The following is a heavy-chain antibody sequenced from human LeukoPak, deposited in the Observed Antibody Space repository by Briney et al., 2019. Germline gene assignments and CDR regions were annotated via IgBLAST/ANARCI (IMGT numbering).Heavy chain of an antibody. CDR2: IYYSGST. D-gene: IGHD3-22*01. CDR1: GGSISSYY. J-gene: IGHJ4*02. CDR3: ARHRLYYDSSGFRTGPLDY. V-gene: IGHV4-59*08. Sequence: PSETLSLTCTVSGGSISSYYWSWIRQLPGKGLEWIGYIYYSGSTNYNPSLKSQVTISVDPSKNQFSLKLSSVTAADTAVYYCARHRLYYDSSGFRTGPLDYWGQGTLVTVSS.